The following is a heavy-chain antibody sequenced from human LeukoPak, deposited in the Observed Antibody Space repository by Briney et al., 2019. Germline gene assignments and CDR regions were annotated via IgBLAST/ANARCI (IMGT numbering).Heavy chain of an antibody. J-gene: IGHJ4*02. CDR2: IYYSGST. CDR1: GGSISSGGYY. V-gene: IGHV4-31*03. CDR3: ARAVDPENIFVDY. Sequence: PSQTLSLTCTVSGGSISSGGYYWSWIRQHPGKGLEWIGYIYYSGSTYYNPSLKSRVTISVDTSKNQFSLKLSSVTAADTAVYYCARAVDPENIFVDYWGQGTLVTVSS. D-gene: IGHD2/OR15-2a*01.